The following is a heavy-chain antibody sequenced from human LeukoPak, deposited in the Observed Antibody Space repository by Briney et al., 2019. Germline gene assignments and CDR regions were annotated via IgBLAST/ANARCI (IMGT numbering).Heavy chain of an antibody. V-gene: IGHV4-34*01. CDR3: ARSRTPLWFGELLSVPRLNYFDY. J-gene: IGHJ4*02. CDR1: GDSFSGYY. Sequence: SETLSLTCAVYGDSFSGYYWSWLRQPPGKGLEWLGEINQSGSTNYNPSLKSRVTTSVDTSKNQFSLKLSSVTAADTAVYYCARSRTPLWFGELLSVPRLNYFDYWGQGTLVTVSS. CDR2: INQSGST. D-gene: IGHD3-10*01.